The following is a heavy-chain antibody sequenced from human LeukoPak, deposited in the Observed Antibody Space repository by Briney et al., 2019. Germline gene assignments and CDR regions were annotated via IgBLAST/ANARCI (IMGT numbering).Heavy chain of an antibody. D-gene: IGHD3-16*01. Sequence: PGGSLRLSCAASGFTFSTYSMNWVRQAPGKGLGCVSDISSSSSTIYYADSVKGRFTIYRDNAKNSVYLQMNSLRAEDTAVYYCARYYSQWSFDYWGQGTLVTVSS. V-gene: IGHV3-48*01. CDR1: GFTFSTYS. J-gene: IGHJ4*02. CDR2: ISSSSSTI. CDR3: ARYYSQWSFDY.